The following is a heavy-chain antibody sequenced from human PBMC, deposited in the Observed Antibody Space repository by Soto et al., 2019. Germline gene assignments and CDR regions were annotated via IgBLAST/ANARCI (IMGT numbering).Heavy chain of an antibody. CDR3: ARHTYYYGVDI. CDR2: IYPGDSET. J-gene: IGHJ6*02. CDR1: GYRFTNYW. V-gene: IGHV5-51*01. Sequence: GESRKISCKGSGYRFTNYWIGWVRQMPGKGLEWMGIIYPGDSETRYSPSFQGQVTISADKSINTACLQWSSLKASDTATYYCARHTYYYGVDIWGQGTTVTVSS.